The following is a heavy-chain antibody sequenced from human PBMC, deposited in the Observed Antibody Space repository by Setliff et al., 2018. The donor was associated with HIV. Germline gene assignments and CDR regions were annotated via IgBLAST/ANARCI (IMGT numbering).Heavy chain of an antibody. Sequence: SETLSLTCTVSGGSISSYYWGWIRQPPGKGLESIGTIYYSGSTYYKSSLKSRLTISVDTSKNQFSLKMSSVTAADTAVYYCARARGPEGYFDSWGQGTLVTVSS. CDR2: IYYSGST. V-gene: IGHV4-39*07. D-gene: IGHD3-10*01. J-gene: IGHJ4*02. CDR3: ARARGPEGYFDS. CDR1: GGSISSYY.